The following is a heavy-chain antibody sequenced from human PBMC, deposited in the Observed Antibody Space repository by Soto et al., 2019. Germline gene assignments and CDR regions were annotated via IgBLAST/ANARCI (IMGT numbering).Heavy chain of an antibody. CDR2: IYYSGAT. CDR3: ARDKDLEPTVWGY. D-gene: IGHD7-27*01. V-gene: IGHV4-31*03. J-gene: IGHJ4*02. Sequence: QVQLQESGPGLVKPSQTLSLTCTVSGDSMGSGGHYYNWIRLLPGKGLEWIGYIYYSGATHYNPSLRGRVSISIDTSNNQFSLRLFSVAAADTALYFCARDKDLEPTVWGYWGQGTQVTVSS. CDR1: GDSMGSGGHY.